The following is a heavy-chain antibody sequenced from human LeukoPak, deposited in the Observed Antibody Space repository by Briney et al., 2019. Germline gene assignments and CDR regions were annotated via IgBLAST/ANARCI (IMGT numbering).Heavy chain of an antibody. V-gene: IGHV3-23*01. CDR1: GFTFSSYA. Sequence: HPGGSLRLSCAASGFTFSSYAMSWVRQAPGKGLEWVSAIGGSGGSTYYADSVKGRFTISRDNSKNTLYLQMNSLRAEDTAVYYCAKVAGYDYVWGSYRNPDPHFDYWGQGTLVTVSS. D-gene: IGHD3-16*02. CDR3: AKVAGYDYVWGSYRNPDPHFDY. CDR2: IGGSGGST. J-gene: IGHJ4*02.